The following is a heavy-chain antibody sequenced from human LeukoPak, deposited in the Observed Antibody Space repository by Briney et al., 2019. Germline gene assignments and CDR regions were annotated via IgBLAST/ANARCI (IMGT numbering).Heavy chain of an antibody. CDR2: IKSKTDGGTT. V-gene: IGHV3-15*01. Sequence: GGSLRLSCAASGITFSSYAVTWVRQAPGKGLEWVGRIKSKTDGGTTDYAAPVKGRFTISRDDSKNTLYLQVNSLKTEDTAVYYCTREAVTANGYFDYWGQGTLVTVSS. J-gene: IGHJ4*02. CDR3: TREAVTANGYFDY. CDR1: GITFSSYA. D-gene: IGHD2-21*02.